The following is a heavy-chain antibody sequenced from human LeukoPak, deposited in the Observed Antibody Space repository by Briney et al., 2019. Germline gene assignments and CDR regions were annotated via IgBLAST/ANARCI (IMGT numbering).Heavy chain of an antibody. D-gene: IGHD3-3*01. V-gene: IGHV4-38-2*01. CDR1: GYSISCGYY. CDR2: IYHSGST. CDR3: ARRRESSQSIFGVVTTTPRYYMDV. J-gene: IGHJ6*03. Sequence: SETLSLTCAVSGYSISCGYYWGWIRQPPGKGLEWIGSIYHSGSTYYNPSLKSRVTISVDTSKNQFFLKLSSVTAADTAVYYCARRRESSQSIFGVVTTTPRYYMDVWGKGTTVTVSS.